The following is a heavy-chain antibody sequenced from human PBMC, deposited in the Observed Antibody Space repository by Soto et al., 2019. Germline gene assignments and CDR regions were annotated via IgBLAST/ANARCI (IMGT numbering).Heavy chain of an antibody. CDR3: ARYASSGNNSVWYTFDP. V-gene: IGHV1-69*13. Sequence: SVKVSCKASGGTFSSYTINWVRQAPGQGLEWMGGIIPIFGTTNYAKKFQGRVTITADESTSTAYMGLSSLRSEDTAVYYCARYASSGNNSVWYTFDPWGQGTLVTVSS. CDR2: IIPIFGTT. CDR1: GGTFSSYT. D-gene: IGHD6-19*01. J-gene: IGHJ5*02.